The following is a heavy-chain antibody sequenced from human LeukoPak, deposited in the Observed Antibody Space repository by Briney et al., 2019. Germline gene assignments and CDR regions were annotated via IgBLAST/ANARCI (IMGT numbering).Heavy chain of an antibody. CDR3: AREGGFFRPLDY. D-gene: IGHD3-3*01. Sequence: SETLSLTCGVSGGSVTSTNWWTWVRQPPGKGLEWIGEVHLDGRTNYNPSLESRLTISVDLSENHISLKLTSVTAADTAVYYCAREGGFFRPLDYSGQGALVTVSS. V-gene: IGHV4-4*02. CDR1: GGSVTSTNW. J-gene: IGHJ4*02. CDR2: VHLDGRT.